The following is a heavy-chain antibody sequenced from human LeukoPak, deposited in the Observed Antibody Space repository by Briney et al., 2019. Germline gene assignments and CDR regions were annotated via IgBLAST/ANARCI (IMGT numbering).Heavy chain of an antibody. CDR1: GFTLSGAW. Sequence: PGGSLRLSCAASGFTLSGAWMHWVRQAPGKGLVWVSRINDDGTGTRYAESVKGRFTISRDDAKDTLYLQMNSLRAEDTAIYYCARVYGQGMDEYFHLWGRGTLVTVSS. V-gene: IGHV3-74*01. CDR3: ARVYGQGMDEYFHL. D-gene: IGHD3-10*01. J-gene: IGHJ1*01. CDR2: INDDGTGT.